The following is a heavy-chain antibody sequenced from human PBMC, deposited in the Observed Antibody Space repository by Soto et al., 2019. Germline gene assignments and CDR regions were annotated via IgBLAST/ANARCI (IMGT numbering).Heavy chain of an antibody. Sequence: QAQLVESGGGVVQPGRSLRLSCAASGFTFSSYGMHWVRQAPGKGLEWVAVISYDGSNKYYADSVKGRFTISRDNSKNTLYLQMNSLRAEDTAVYYCAKEPSITIFGVVIGNYFDYWGQGTLVTVSS. D-gene: IGHD3-3*01. J-gene: IGHJ4*02. CDR1: GFTFSSYG. CDR3: AKEPSITIFGVVIGNYFDY. CDR2: ISYDGSNK. V-gene: IGHV3-30*18.